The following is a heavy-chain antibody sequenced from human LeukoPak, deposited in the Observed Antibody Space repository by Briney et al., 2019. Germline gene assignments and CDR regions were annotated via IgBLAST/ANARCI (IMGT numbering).Heavy chain of an antibody. J-gene: IGHJ6*02. CDR3: ARGGIAAAQGLGMDV. V-gene: IGHV4-39*07. D-gene: IGHD6-13*01. Sequence: SETLSLTCTVSGGSISSSSYYWGWIRQPPGKGLEWIGSIYYSGSTYYNPSLKSRVTTSIDTSKNQFSLKLSSVTAADTAVYYCARGGIAAAQGLGMDVWGQGTTVTVSS. CDR2: IYYSGST. CDR1: GGSISSSSYY.